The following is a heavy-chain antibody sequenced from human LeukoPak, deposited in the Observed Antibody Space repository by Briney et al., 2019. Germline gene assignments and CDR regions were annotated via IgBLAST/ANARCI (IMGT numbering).Heavy chain of an antibody. CDR3: ARDPPMITMVLAQFAFDI. J-gene: IGHJ3*02. Sequence: GASVKVSCKASGYTFTGYYMHWVRQAPGQGLEWMGWINPNSGGTNYAQKFQGRVTMTRDTSISTAYMELSRLRSDDTAVYYCARDPPMITMVLAQFAFDIWGQGTMVTVSS. V-gene: IGHV1-2*02. CDR2: INPNSGGT. CDR1: GYTFTGYY. D-gene: IGHD3-10*01.